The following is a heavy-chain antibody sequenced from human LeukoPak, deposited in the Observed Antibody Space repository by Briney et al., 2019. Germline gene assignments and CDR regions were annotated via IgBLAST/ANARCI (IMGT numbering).Heavy chain of an antibody. Sequence: PSGTLSLTCGVSGGSITNTNYWTWVRQPPGKGLEWIGEVNLQGSTNYNPSLMGRVAISVDKSENHISLQLTSVTAADTAVYYRAREGGPYRPLDYSGQGTLVTVSS. J-gene: IGHJ4*02. CDR2: VNLQGST. V-gene: IGHV4-4*02. CDR3: AREGGPYRPLDY. CDR1: GGSITNTNY.